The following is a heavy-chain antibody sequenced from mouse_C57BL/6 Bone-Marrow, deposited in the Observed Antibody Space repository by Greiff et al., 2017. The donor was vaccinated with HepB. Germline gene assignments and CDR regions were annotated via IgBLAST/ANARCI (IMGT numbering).Heavy chain of an antibody. CDR1: GFNIKDDY. D-gene: IGHD2-4*01. CDR3: TTGGDYDWFAY. J-gene: IGHJ3*01. V-gene: IGHV14-4*01. CDR2: IDPENGDT. Sequence: VQLQQSGAELVRPGASVKLSCTASGFNIKDDYMHWVKQRPEQGLEWIGWIDPENGDTEYASKFQGKATITADTSSNTAYLQLSSLTSDDTAVYYCTTGGDYDWFAYWGQGTLVTVSA.